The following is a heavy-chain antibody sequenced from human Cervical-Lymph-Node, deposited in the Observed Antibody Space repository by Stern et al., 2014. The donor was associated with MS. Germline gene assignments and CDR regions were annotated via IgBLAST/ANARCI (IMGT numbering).Heavy chain of an antibody. CDR3: AREVAGHRLGMMDV. CDR1: GYTFTSYY. Sequence: QIQLVQSGAEVKKPGASVKVSCKASGYTFTSYYINWVRQAPGQGLEWMGRINPSGGSTSYAQKFQGRVTMTRDTSTSTVYMELISLRSKDTAVYYCAREVAGHRLGMMDVWGQGTTVTVSS. D-gene: IGHD6-19*01. V-gene: IGHV1-46*01. J-gene: IGHJ6*02. CDR2: INPSGGST.